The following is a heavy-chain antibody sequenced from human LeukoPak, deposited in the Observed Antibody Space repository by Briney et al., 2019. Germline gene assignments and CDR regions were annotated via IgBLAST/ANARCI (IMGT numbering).Heavy chain of an antibody. D-gene: IGHD1-26*01. CDR3: ARDRTVGATNGDYFDY. CDR2: IYTSGST. J-gene: IGHJ4*02. CDR1: GGSISSYY. Sequence: SETLSLTCTVSGGSISSYYWSWIRQPAGKGLEWIGRIYTSGSTNYNPSLKSRVTMSVDKSKNQFSLKLSSVTAADTAVYYCARDRTVGATNGDYFDYWGQGTLVTVSS. V-gene: IGHV4-4*07.